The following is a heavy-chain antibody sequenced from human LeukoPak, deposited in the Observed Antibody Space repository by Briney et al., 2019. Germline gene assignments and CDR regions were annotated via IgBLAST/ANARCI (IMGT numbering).Heavy chain of an antibody. Sequence: GASVKVSCKASGYTFTSYGISWVRQAPGQGLEWTGWISAYNGNTNYAQELQGRVTMTTDTSTSTAYMELRSLRSDDTAVYYCARDFGSYEPYNWFDPWGQGTLVTVSS. V-gene: IGHV1-18*01. CDR3: ARDFGSYEPYNWFDP. CDR2: ISAYNGNT. CDR1: GYTFTSYG. D-gene: IGHD1-26*01. J-gene: IGHJ5*02.